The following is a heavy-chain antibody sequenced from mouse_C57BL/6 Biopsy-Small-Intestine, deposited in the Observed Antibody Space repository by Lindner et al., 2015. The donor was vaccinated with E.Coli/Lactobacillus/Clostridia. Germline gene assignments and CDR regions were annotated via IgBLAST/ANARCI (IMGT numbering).Heavy chain of an antibody. CDR1: GYTFTSYD. CDR2: MNPNNGNT. CDR3: AITYYYDGSGPDDPFDI. V-gene: IGHV1-81*01. J-gene: IGHJ3*01. Sequence: SVKVSCKASGYTFTSYDINWVRQATGQGLEWMGWMNPNNGNTGYAQKFQGRVTMTRDTSISTAYMELSSLRSEDTAVFYCAITYYYDGSGPDDPFDIWGQGTMVTVSS. D-gene: IGHD1-1*02.